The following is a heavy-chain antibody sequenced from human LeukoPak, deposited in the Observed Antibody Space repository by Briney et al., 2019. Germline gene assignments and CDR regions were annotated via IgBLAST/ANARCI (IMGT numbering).Heavy chain of an antibody. CDR1: GGSVSSGSYY. CDR3: ARFARQWLDPRTLHKPDTRAYYGMDV. J-gene: IGHJ6*04. CDR2: IYYSGST. Sequence: PSETLSLTCTVSGGSVSSGSYYWSWIRQPPGKGLEWIGYIYYSGSTNYNPSLKSRVTISVDTSKNQFSLKLSSATAADTAVYYCARFARQWLDPRTLHKPDTRAYYGMDVWGKGTTVTVSS. D-gene: IGHD6-19*01. V-gene: IGHV4-61*01.